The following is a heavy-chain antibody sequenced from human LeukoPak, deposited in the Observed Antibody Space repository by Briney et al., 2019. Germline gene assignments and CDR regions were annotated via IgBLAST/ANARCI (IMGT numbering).Heavy chain of an antibody. V-gene: IGHV4-34*01. CDR3: ARGRSYYDFPIDY. D-gene: IGHD3-3*01. J-gene: IGHJ4*02. CDR2: INHSGST. CDR1: GGSFSGYY. Sequence: ASGTLSLTCAVYGGSFSGYYWSWIRQPPGKGLEWIGEINHSGSTNYNPSLKSRVTISVDTSKNQFSLKLSSVTAADTAVYYCARGRSYYDFPIDYWGQGTLVTVSS.